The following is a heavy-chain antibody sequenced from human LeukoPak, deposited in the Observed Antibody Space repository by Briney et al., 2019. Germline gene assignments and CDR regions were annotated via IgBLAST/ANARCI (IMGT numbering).Heavy chain of an antibody. CDR1: GYTFTGYY. V-gene: IGHV1-2*02. CDR3: ARESGRLVEQLVSNPDY. J-gene: IGHJ4*02. CDR2: INPNSGGT. D-gene: IGHD6-6*01. Sequence: GASVKVSCKASGYTFTGYYMHWVRQAPGQGLEWMGWINPNSGGTNYAQKFQGRVTMTRDTSISTAYMELSRLRSDDTAVYYCARESGRLVEQLVSNPDYWGQGTLVTVSS.